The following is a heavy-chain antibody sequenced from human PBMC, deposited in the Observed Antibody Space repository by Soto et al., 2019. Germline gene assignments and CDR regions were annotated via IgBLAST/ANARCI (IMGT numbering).Heavy chain of an antibody. J-gene: IGHJ5*02. Sequence: SQTLSLTCAISGDRVSSNSAAWNWIRQSPSRGLEWLGRTYYRSKWYNDYAVSVKSRITINPDTSKNQFSLQLNSVTPEDTAVYYCAREGYSSGWPYNWFDPWGQGTLVTVSS. CDR1: GDRVSSNSAA. CDR2: TYYRSKWYN. V-gene: IGHV6-1*01. CDR3: AREGYSSGWPYNWFDP. D-gene: IGHD6-19*01.